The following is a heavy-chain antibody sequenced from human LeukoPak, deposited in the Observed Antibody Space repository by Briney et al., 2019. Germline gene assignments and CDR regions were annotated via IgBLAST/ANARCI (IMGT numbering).Heavy chain of an antibody. CDR3: ARESMTTVTSYYFDY. CDR2: INAGNGNT. J-gene: IGHJ4*02. Sequence: GASVKVSCKASGYTFTSYAMHWVRQAPGQRLEWMGWINAGNGNTKYSQKFQGRVTITRDTSASTAYMELSSLRSEDTAVYYCARESMTTVTSYYFDYWGQGTLVTVSS. D-gene: IGHD4-17*01. V-gene: IGHV1-3*01. CDR1: GYTFTSYA.